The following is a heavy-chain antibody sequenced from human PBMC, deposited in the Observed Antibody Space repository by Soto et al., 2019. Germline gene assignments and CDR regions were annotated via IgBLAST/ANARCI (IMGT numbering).Heavy chain of an antibody. CDR2: ISPRSGGT. D-gene: IGHD6-19*01. J-gene: IGHJ4*02. CDR1: GYTFIDYY. Sequence: GASVKVSCKASGYTFIDYYMHWVRQAPGQGFEWMGRISPRSGGTNYAQKFQGRVTMTWDTSLNTAYMELSSLISEDTAVYYCARGTRGSGWQLAPFDYWGQGTLVTVSS. CDR3: ARGTRGSGWQLAPFDY. V-gene: IGHV1-2*02.